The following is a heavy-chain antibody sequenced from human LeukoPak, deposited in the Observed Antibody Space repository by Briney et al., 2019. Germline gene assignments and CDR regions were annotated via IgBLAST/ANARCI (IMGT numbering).Heavy chain of an antibody. Sequence: SETLSLTCTVSGGSISSYYWSWIRQPPGKGLEWIGYIYYSGSTNYNPSLKSRVTISVDTSKNQFSLRLSSVTAADTAVYYCASGNIAALMDYWGQGTLVTVSS. D-gene: IGHD6-6*01. CDR1: GGSISSYY. J-gene: IGHJ4*02. V-gene: IGHV4-59*08. CDR3: ASGNIAALMDY. CDR2: IYYSGST.